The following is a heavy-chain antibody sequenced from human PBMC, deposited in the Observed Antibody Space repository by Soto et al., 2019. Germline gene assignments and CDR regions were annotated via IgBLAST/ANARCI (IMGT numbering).Heavy chain of an antibody. D-gene: IGHD2-2*01. J-gene: IGHJ5*02. CDR1: GFTFSSYA. Sequence: QVQLVESGGGVVQPGRSLRLSCAASGFTFSSYAMHWVRQAPGKGLEWVAVISYDGSNKYYADSVKGRFTISRDNSKNTLYLQMNSLRAEDTAVYYCARGRKISSTSVLEGWFDPWGQGNLVTVSS. CDR3: ARGRKISSTSVLEGWFDP. V-gene: IGHV3-30-3*01. CDR2: ISYDGSNK.